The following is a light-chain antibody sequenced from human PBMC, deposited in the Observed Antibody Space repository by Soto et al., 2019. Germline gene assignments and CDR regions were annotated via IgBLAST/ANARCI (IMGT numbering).Light chain of an antibody. CDR3: SSYTSSSRYV. CDR1: SSDVGGYNY. Sequence: QSALTQPASVSGSPGQSITISCTGTSSDVGGYNYVSWYQQHPGKAPKLMIYDVSNRPSGVSNRFSGSKSGNPASLTISGLQAEDESDYYCSSYTSSSRYVFGTGTKVTVL. J-gene: IGLJ1*01. V-gene: IGLV2-14*01. CDR2: DVS.